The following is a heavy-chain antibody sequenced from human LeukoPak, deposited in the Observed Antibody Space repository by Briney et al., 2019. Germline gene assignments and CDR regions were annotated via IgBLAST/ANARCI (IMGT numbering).Heavy chain of an antibody. V-gene: IGHV3-11*04. Sequence: GGSLRLSCAASGFTFSDYYMSWIRQAPGKGLEWVSYISSSGSTIYYADSVKGRFTISRDNAKNSLYLQMNSLRAEDTAVYYCASHCSSTSCYTGYWGQGTLVTVSS. CDR3: ASHCSSTSCYTGY. CDR1: GFTFSDYY. D-gene: IGHD2-2*02. CDR2: ISSSGSTI. J-gene: IGHJ4*02.